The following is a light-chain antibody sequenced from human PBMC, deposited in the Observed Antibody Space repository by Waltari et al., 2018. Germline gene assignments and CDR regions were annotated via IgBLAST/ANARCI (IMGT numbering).Light chain of an antibody. CDR3: ASWDDSLTGVL. CDR2: KSS. V-gene: IGLV1-47*01. CDR1: RSNIGGNS. Sequence: QSVLTQPPSASGTPGQRVTISCSGSRSNIGGNSVYWYQQLPGTAPKLLIYKSSPRPSGVPDRFSGSKSGTSASLAISGLRSEDESDYYWASWDDSLTGVLFGGGTKLTVL. J-gene: IGLJ2*01.